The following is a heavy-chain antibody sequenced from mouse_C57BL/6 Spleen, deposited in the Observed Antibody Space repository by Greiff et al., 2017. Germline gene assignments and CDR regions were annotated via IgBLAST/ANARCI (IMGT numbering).Heavy chain of an antibody. V-gene: IGHV1-82*01. J-gene: IGHJ2*01. D-gene: IGHD1-1*01. CDR2: IYPGDGDT. Sequence: VQLVESGPELVKPGASVKISCKASGYAFSSSWMNWVKQRPGKGLEWIGRIYPGDGDTNYNGKFKGKATLTADKSSSTAYMQLSSLTSEDSAVYFCARGAGYGRSPYYFDYWGQGTTLTVSS. CDR1: GYAFSSSW. CDR3: ARGAGYGRSPYYFDY.